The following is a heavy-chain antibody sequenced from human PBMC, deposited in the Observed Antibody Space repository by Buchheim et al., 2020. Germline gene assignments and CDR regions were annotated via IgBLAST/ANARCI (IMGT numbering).Heavy chain of an antibody. CDR2: INSDGSST. Sequence: EVQLVESGGALVQPGGSLRLSCAASGFTFSSYWMHWVRQVPGKGLVWVSRINSDGSSTNCADSVKGRFTISRDNANNTLYLKMDSLRVEDTAVYYCARARIAVAALDYWGLGTL. J-gene: IGHJ4*02. D-gene: IGHD6-19*01. CDR3: ARARIAVAALDY. V-gene: IGHV3-74*02. CDR1: GFTFSSYW.